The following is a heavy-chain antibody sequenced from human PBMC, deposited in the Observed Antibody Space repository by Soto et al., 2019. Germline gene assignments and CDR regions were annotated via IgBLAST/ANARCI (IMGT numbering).Heavy chain of an antibody. Sequence: EVQLVESGGGLVKPGGSLRLSCAASGFTFSNAWMSWVRQAPGKGLEWVGRIKSKTDGGTTDYAAPVKGRFTISRDDSKNTLYLQMNSLKTEDTAVYYCTTKVIVVVAATPYDFDYWGQGTLVTVSS. CDR1: GFTFSNAW. V-gene: IGHV3-15*01. D-gene: IGHD2-15*01. J-gene: IGHJ4*02. CDR2: IKSKTDGGTT. CDR3: TTKVIVVVAATPYDFDY.